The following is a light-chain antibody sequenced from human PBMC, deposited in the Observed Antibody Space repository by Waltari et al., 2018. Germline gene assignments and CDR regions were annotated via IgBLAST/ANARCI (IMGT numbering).Light chain of an antibody. CDR2: EVS. J-gene: IGLJ2*01. V-gene: IGLV2-14*01. CDR1: SSDVGGYNY. CDR3: SSYTSSSTLRV. Sequence: QSALTQPASGSGSPGQSIDIPCTGTSSDVGGYNYVSWYQQHPGKAPKLMIYEVSNRPSGVSNRFSGSKSGNTASLTISGLQAEDEADYYCSSYTSSSTLRVFGGGTKLTVL.